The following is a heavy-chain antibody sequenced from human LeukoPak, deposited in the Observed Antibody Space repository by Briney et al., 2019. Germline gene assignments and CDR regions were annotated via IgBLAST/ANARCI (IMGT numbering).Heavy chain of an antibody. Sequence: GASVNVSCKASGYTFTSYDINWVRQATGQGLEWMGWMNPNSGNTGYAQKFQGRVSMTRNTSISTAYMELSSLRSEDTAVYYCARDLNYYDSSGAQGFDPWGQGTLVTVSS. CDR2: MNPNSGNT. J-gene: IGHJ5*02. CDR1: GYTFTSYD. D-gene: IGHD3-22*01. CDR3: ARDLNYYDSSGAQGFDP. V-gene: IGHV1-8*01.